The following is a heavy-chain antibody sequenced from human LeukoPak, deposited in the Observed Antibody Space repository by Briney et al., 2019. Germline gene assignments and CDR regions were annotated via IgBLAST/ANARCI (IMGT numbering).Heavy chain of an antibody. CDR1: GYTFTSYY. J-gene: IGHJ6*02. CDR2: INPARQTT. Sequence: GASVKVSCKASGYTFTSYYMHWVRQAPGHGFEWMGIINPARQTTKYAQKFQGRVTMTGDMSTGTVYLGLNSLKFDDTAVYFCARADGASSWTPFYSYFYSMDVWGQGTTVIVSS. CDR3: ARADGASSWTPFYSYFYSMDV. V-gene: IGHV1-46*01. D-gene: IGHD6-13*01.